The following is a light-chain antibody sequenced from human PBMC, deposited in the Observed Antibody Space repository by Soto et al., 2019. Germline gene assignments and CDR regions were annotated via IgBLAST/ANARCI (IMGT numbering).Light chain of an antibody. J-gene: IGKJ5*01. CDR2: GAF. CDR1: QSVSNSY. Sequence: EVVLTQSPGTLSLSPGERATLSCRASQSVSNSYLAWCQQKPGQPPRLLIYGAFNRDTGIPDRFSGSGSGTDFTLTISRLEPEDFEVYYCQQYGKLPITFGQGTRLEIK. CDR3: QQYGKLPIT. V-gene: IGKV3-20*01.